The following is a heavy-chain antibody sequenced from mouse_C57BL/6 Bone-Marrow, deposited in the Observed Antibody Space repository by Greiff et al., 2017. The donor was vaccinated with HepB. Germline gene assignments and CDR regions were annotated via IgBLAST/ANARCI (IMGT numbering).Heavy chain of an antibody. J-gene: IGHJ2*01. Sequence: EVQLQQSGPGLVKPSQSLSLTCSVTGYSITSGYYWNWIRQFPGNKLEWMGYISYDGSNNYNPSLKNRISITRDTSKNQFFLKLNPVTTEDTATYYCAREPAQATVPYYFDYWGQGTTLTVSS. CDR2: ISYDGSN. CDR3: AREPAQATVPYYFDY. D-gene: IGHD3-2*02. CDR1: GYSITSGYY. V-gene: IGHV3-6*01.